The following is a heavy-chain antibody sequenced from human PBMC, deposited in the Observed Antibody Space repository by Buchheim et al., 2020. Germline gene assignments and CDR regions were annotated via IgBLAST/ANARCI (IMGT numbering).Heavy chain of an antibody. D-gene: IGHD3-3*01. V-gene: IGHV4-4*02. CDR1: GGSISSSNW. CDR3: ARTPYYDFWSGYYLYRSFDY. CDR2: IYHSGST. J-gene: IGHJ4*02. Sequence: QVQLQESGPGLVKPSGTMSLTCAASGGSISSSNWWSWVRQPPGKGLEWIGEIYHSGSTNYNPSLKSRVTISVDKSKNQFSLKLSSVTAADTAVYYCARTPYYDFWSGYYLYRSFDYWGQGTL.